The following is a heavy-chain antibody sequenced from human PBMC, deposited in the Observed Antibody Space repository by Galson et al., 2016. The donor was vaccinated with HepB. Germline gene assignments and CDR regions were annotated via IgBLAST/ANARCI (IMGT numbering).Heavy chain of an antibody. V-gene: IGHV5-51*01. CDR3: AGQGGTSFDY. D-gene: IGHD2-2*01. CDR2: IYPGNSHT. Sequence: QSGAEVKKPGESLKISCKASGYSFNVFWIGWVRQMPGKGLELMGIIYPGNSHTIYNPTFQGQVTISADKSITTAYLQWSSLKASDTAMYYCAGQGGTSFDYCGQGTLLTFSS. J-gene: IGHJ4*02. CDR1: GYSFNVFW.